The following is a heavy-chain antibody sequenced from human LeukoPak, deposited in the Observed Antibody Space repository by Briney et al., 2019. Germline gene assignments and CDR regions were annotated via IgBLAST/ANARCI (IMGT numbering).Heavy chain of an antibody. Sequence: SETLSLTCRVSGGSIGRGSYYWGWIRQSPGKGLEWIGSIYYSGSTNYNPSLKSRVTISVDTSKNQFSLKLSSVTAADTAVYYCARVAAKTVDYWGQGTLVTVSS. CDR3: ARVAAKTVDY. D-gene: IGHD2-15*01. CDR2: IYYSGST. CDR1: GGSIGRGSYY. J-gene: IGHJ4*02. V-gene: IGHV4-39*07.